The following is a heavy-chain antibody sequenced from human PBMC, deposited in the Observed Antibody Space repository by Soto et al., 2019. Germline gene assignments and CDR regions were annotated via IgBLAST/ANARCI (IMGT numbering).Heavy chain of an antibody. CDR2: MNPNSANT. Sequence: QVQLVQSGAEVKKPGASVKVSCKASGYTFTSYDINWVRQATGQGLEWMGWMNPNSANTGYAQKFQGRLTMTRNTSISTAYMELSSMRSKDTAVYYCARSDGYNRNWLDPWGPGTLVTVSS. D-gene: IGHD2-21*01. CDR1: GYTFTSYD. V-gene: IGHV1-8*01. J-gene: IGHJ5*02. CDR3: ARSDGYNRNWLDP.